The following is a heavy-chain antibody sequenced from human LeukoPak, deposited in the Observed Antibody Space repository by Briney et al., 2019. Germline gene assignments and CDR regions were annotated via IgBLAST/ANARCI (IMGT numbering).Heavy chain of an antibody. CDR2: IYYSGST. V-gene: IGHV4-59*08. D-gene: IGHD5-18*01. Sequence: PSETLSLTCTVSGGSISSYYWSWIRQPPGKGLEWIGYIYYSGSTNYNPSLKSRVTMSVDTSKNQFSLKLSSVTAADTAVYYCARTDTAMVMDIWGQGTMVTVSS. J-gene: IGHJ3*02. CDR3: ARTDTAMVMDI. CDR1: GGSISSYY.